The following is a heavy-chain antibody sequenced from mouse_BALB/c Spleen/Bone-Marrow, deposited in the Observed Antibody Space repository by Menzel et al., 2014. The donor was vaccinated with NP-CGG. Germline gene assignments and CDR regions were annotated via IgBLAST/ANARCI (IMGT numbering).Heavy chain of an antibody. D-gene: IGHD1-1*01. J-gene: IGHJ4*01. CDR3: ARMYYAYAMDY. CDR1: EFSLSRYS. Sequence: VKLQESGPGLVAPSQSLSITCTVSEFSLSRYSEHWVRQPPGKGLEWLGMIWGGGSTDYNSALKSRLNISKVNSKSXVLLKVNSLQTDDTAMYYCARMYYAYAMDYWGQGTSVTVSS. V-gene: IGHV2-6-4*01. CDR2: IWGGGST.